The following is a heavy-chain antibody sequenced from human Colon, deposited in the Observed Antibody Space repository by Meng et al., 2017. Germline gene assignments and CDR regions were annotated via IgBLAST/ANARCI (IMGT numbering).Heavy chain of an antibody. CDR3: ASAPYYDSSGYYYGHDY. D-gene: IGHD3-22*01. CDR2: ISYEGSNK. CDR1: GSTFSSEA. V-gene: IGHV3-30*04. J-gene: IGHJ4*02. Sequence: GGSLRLSCAASGSTFSSEAMHWVRQAPGKGLEWVAVISYEGSNKYYADSVKGRFTISRDNFKNTLYLQMNSLRAEDTAVYYCASAPYYDSSGYYYGHDYWGQGTLVTVSS.